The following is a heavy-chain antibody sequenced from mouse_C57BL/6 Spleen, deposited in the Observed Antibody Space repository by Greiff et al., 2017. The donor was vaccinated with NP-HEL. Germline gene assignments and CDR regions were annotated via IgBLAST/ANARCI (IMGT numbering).Heavy chain of an antibody. Sequence: QVQLQQPGAELVMPGASVKLSCKASGYTFTSYWMHWVKQRPGQGLEWIGEIDPSDSYTNYNQKFKGKSTLTVDKSSSTAYMQLSSLTSEDSAVYYCARPLYSFYFDYWGQGTTLTVSS. CDR2: IDPSDSYT. V-gene: IGHV1-69*01. CDR1: GYTFTSYW. J-gene: IGHJ2*01. D-gene: IGHD2-12*01. CDR3: ARPLYSFYFDY.